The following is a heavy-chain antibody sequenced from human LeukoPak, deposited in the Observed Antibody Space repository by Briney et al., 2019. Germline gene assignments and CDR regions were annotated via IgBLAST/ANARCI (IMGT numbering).Heavy chain of an antibody. D-gene: IGHD3-16*02. Sequence: SETLSPTCSVSGGSIDSYYWTWIRQPPGKGLEWLGYIYSSGSTTYNPSLQSRVTISVDTSRNQFSLKLTSVTTADTAIYYCARSATYDYAWGSYRYYDPWGQGTMVSVSS. J-gene: IGHJ5*02. CDR3: ARSATYDYAWGSYRYYDP. V-gene: IGHV4-59*01. CDR2: IYSSGST. CDR1: GGSIDSYY.